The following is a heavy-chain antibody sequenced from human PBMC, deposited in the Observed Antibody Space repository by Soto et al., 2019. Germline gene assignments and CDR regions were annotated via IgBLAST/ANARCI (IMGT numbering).Heavy chain of an antibody. CDR3: ARGELDFDY. V-gene: IGHV4-59*01. CDR2: IYYSGST. J-gene: IGHJ4*02. Sequence: SETLSLTCTVSGVSISSYYWSWIRQPPGKGLEWIGYIYYSGSTNYNPSLKSRVTISVDTSKNQFSLKLSSVTAADTAVYYCARGELDFDYWGQGTLVTVSS. CDR1: GVSISSYY. D-gene: IGHD1-26*01.